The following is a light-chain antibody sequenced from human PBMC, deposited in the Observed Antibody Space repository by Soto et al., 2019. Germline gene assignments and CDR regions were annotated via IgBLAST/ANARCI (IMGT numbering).Light chain of an antibody. V-gene: IGLV2-8*01. J-gene: IGLJ1*01. CDR3: SSYAGSNNYV. CDR1: SSDVGAHNF. CDR2: EVS. Sequence: QSVLTQPPSASGSPGQSVTISCTGTSSDVGAHNFVSWHQQHPGKAPQLMVYEVSKRPSGVPDRFSGSKSDNTASLTVSGLQADDEADYYCSSYAGSNNYVFGSGTKLTVL.